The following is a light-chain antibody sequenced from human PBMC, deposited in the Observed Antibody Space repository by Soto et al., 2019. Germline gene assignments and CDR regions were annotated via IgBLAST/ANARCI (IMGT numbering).Light chain of an antibody. Sequence: QSALTQPASVSGSPGQSITISCTGTSSDIGGYKYVSWYQHHPGTAPKLMIYDVTNRPSGVSNRFSGSKSGNTASLTISGRQAEDEGDYYCTSYASSSTPVVVGGGTKLTVL. CDR3: TSYASSSTPVV. CDR2: DVT. V-gene: IGLV2-14*03. CDR1: SSDIGGYKY. J-gene: IGLJ2*01.